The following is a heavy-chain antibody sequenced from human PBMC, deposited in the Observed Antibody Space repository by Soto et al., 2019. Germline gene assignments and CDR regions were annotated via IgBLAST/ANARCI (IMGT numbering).Heavy chain of an antibody. CDR2: INPNGGST. CDR3: CRGEGPPAGGGGTEPLDI. V-gene: IGHV1-46*03. J-gene: IGHJ3*02. D-gene: IGHD2-2*01. CDR1: GYSFTSQY. Sequence: QVQLVQSGAEVEKPGASVKISCKASGYSFTSQYVHWVRQAPGQGLEWMGIINPNGGSTTYAQKFQGRGPMTRDPATGKGHMGVGSLTSEGPGGYCCCRGEGPPAGGGGTEPLDIWGQGTMVTVAS.